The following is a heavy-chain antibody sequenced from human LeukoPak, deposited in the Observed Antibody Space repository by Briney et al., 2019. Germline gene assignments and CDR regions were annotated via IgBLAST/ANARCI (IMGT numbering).Heavy chain of an antibody. CDR3: ATSSGNNPFDY. J-gene: IGHJ4*02. CDR2: ITPSDSYT. Sequence: GESLRISCKASAYSFTTFWISWVRQMPGKGLEWMGRITPSDSYTNYSPSFRGRVTISADKSITTAYLQWSSLRASDTAMYYCATSSGNNPFDYWGQGTLVTVSS. V-gene: IGHV5-10-1*01. D-gene: IGHD1-14*01. CDR1: AYSFTTFW.